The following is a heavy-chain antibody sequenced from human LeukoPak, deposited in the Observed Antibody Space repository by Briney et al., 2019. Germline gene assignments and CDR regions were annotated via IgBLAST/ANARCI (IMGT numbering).Heavy chain of an antibody. Sequence: GGSLRLSCAASGFTFSNYAMRWVRQAPGKGLEWVSGISGSGDSTYYADSVKGRFTISRDNSKNTLYLQMNSLRAEDTAVYYCARDGALYGSGSYYDRCFDYWGQGTLVTVSS. J-gene: IGHJ4*02. D-gene: IGHD3-10*01. CDR1: GFTFSNYA. V-gene: IGHV3-23*01. CDR3: ARDGALYGSGSYYDRCFDY. CDR2: ISGSGDST.